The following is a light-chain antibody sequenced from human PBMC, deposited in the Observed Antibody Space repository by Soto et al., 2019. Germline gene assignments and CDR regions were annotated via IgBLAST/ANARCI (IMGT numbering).Light chain of an antibody. CDR2: AAS. CDR1: QTISRY. J-gene: IGKJ3*01. CDR3: QQSYNTLA. V-gene: IGKV1-39*01. Sequence: DIQMTQSPSSLSASVGDRVTISCRASQTISRYLNWYQQKPGKAPKLLIYAASNLQGGVPSRFSGSGSGTDFTLAISSLQPEDFATYYCQQSYNTLAFGPGTKVDIK.